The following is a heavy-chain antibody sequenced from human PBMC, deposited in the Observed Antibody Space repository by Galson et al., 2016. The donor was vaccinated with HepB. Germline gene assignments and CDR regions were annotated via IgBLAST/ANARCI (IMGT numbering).Heavy chain of an antibody. V-gene: IGHV4-31*03. CDR3: ARDEGYYGMDV. CDR1: GDSIRRNDYY. CDR2: IYHFGST. Sequence: TLSLTCTVSGDSIRRNDYYWTWIRQHPVKGLEWIATIYHFGSTYYHPSHQSRVTISVATSKTQFYLRLPSLTAADTAVYFCARDEGYYGMDVWGQGTTVIVSS. J-gene: IGHJ6*02.